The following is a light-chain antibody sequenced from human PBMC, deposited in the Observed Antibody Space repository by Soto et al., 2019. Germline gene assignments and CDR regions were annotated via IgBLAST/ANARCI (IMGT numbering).Light chain of an antibody. CDR2: TNN. CDR3: AAWDDSLNGQV. CDR1: RSNIGGNY. J-gene: IGLJ3*02. V-gene: IGLV1-47*01. Sequence: QSVLTQPPSASGTPGQRVTISCSGSRSNIGGNYVYWYQHIPGTAPKLLIQTNNERPSGVPDRFSGSKSGTSVSLAISGLRSEDEATYYCAAWDDSLNGQVFGGGTKLTVL.